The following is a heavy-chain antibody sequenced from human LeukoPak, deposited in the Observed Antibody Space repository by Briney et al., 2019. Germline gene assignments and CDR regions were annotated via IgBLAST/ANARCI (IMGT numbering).Heavy chain of an antibody. D-gene: IGHD6-13*01. V-gene: IGHV3-9*01. CDR1: GFTFDDYA. CDR2: ISWNSGSI. CDR3: AKAIAAAGTVVGY. Sequence: PGGSLRLSCAASGFTFDDYAMLWVRQAPGKGLEWVSGISWNSGSIDYADSVKGRFTISRDNAKNSLYLQMNSLRAEDTALYYCAKAIAAAGTVVGYWGQGTLVTVSS. J-gene: IGHJ4*02.